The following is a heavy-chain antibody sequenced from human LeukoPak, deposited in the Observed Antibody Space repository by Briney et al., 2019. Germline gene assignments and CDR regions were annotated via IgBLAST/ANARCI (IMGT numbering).Heavy chain of an antibody. CDR2: IYHSGST. J-gene: IGHJ2*01. CDR3: ARDAPGTTVTGSWYFDL. Sequence: SETLSLTCAVYGGSFSGYYWSWIRQPPGKGLEWIGYIYHSGSTSCNPSLKSRVTISVDRSQNQFSLKLSSVTAADTAVYYCARDAPGTTVTGSWYFDLWGRGTLVTVSS. V-gene: IGHV4-34*09. CDR1: GGSFSGYY. D-gene: IGHD4-17*01.